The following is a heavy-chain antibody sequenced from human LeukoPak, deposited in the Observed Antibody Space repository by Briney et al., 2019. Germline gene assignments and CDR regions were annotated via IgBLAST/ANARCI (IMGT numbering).Heavy chain of an antibody. CDR3: ASEYSSSYWFDP. J-gene: IGHJ5*02. V-gene: IGHV3-64*01. Sequence: PGGSLRLSCAVSGFTLSSYPMHWVPQAPGEGLEYVEAITSDWGHTFNSNSVTGRFTISRENSKSTLYLHMGSLRAEDRAVYYCASEYSSSYWFDPWGQGTLVTVSS. D-gene: IGHD6-6*01. CDR2: ITSDWGHT. CDR1: GFTLSSYP.